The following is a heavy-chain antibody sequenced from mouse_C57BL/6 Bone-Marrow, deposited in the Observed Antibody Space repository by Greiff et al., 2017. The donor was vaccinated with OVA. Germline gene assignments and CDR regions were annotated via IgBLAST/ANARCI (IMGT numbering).Heavy chain of an antibody. CDR1: GFTFSDYY. CDR3: AREGYYAMDY. V-gene: IGHV5-12*01. Sequence: EVQGVESGGGLVQPGGSLKLSCAASGFTFSDYYMYWVRQTPEKRLEWVAYISTGGGSTYYPDTVKGRFTISRDNAKNTLYLQMSRLKSEDTAMYYCAREGYYAMDYWGQGTSVTVSS. CDR2: ISTGGGST. J-gene: IGHJ4*01.